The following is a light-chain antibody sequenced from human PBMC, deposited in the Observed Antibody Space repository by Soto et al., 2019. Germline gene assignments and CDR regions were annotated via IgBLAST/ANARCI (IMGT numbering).Light chain of an antibody. Sequence: QSALTQPASVSGSPGQSITISCTGTSSEVGGYNYVSWYQQHPGKAPKLMIYDVSNRPSGVSNRFSGSKSGNTASLTISGLQAEDEADYYCSSYTSSSTYYVFGTGTKSPS. CDR1: SSEVGGYNY. V-gene: IGLV2-14*01. CDR2: DVS. CDR3: SSYTSSSTYYV. J-gene: IGLJ1*01.